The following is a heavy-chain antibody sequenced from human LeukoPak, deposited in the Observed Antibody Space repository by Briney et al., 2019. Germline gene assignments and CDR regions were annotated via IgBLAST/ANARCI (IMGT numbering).Heavy chain of an antibody. CDR2: ISSSGST. CDR3: ARPGYSGYVRSWFDP. J-gene: IGHJ5*02. V-gene: IGHV4-61*02. Sequence: SETLSLTCTVSGDSISSGDYYWSWIRQPAGKGLEWIGRISSSGSTNYNPSLKSRVTISVDTSKNQFSLKLSSVTAADTAVYYCARPGYSGYVRSWFDPWGQGTLVTVSS. CDR1: GDSISSGDYY. D-gene: IGHD5-12*01.